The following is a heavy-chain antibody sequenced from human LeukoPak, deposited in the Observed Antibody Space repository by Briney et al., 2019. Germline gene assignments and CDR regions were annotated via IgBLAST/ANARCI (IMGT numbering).Heavy chain of an antibody. Sequence: GGSLRLSCAASGFTFSSYSMNWVRQAPGKGLEWVSSISSSSSYIYYADSVKGRFTISRDNAKNSLYLQMNSLRAEDTAVYYCARDYCSGGSCYERAFDIWGQGTMVTVSS. J-gene: IGHJ3*02. CDR2: ISSSSSYI. CDR1: GFTFSSYS. CDR3: ARDYCSGGSCYERAFDI. V-gene: IGHV3-21*01. D-gene: IGHD2-15*01.